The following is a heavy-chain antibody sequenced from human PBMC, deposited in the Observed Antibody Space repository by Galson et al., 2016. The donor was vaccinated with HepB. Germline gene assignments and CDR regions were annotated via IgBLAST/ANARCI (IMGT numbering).Heavy chain of an antibody. V-gene: IGHV3-74*03. CDR1: GLNFSPYW. CDR3: APFIAVAAFNY. CDR2: INSDGSIT. Sequence: SLRLSCAASGLNFSPYWMHWVRQVPGKGLMWLSQINSDGSITTYADSVRGRFSISRDNAKNTLYLHINGLRAEDTAVYYCAPFIAVAAFNYLGQGTLVTVSS. D-gene: IGHD6-19*01. J-gene: IGHJ4*02.